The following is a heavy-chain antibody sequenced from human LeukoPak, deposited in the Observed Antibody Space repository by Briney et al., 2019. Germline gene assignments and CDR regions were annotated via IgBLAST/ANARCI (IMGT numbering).Heavy chain of an antibody. CDR1: GGTFSNHA. CDR3: AKDVSRILTGARNYFDS. J-gene: IGHJ4*02. D-gene: IGHD3-9*01. CDR2: IIPIFGTA. V-gene: IGHV1-69*13. Sequence: GASVKVSCKASGGTFSNHAVSWVRQAPGQGLEWMGGIIPIFGTANYAQKFQGRVTITADESTSTAYMELSSLRSEDTAVYYCAKDVSRILTGARNYFDSWGQGTLVTVSS.